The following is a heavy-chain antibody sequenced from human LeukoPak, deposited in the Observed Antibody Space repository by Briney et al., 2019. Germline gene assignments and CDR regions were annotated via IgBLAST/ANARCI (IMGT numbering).Heavy chain of an antibody. Sequence: SETLSLTCTVSGGSISSYYWSWIRQPPGKGLEWIGYIYYSGSTNYNPSLKSRVTISVDTSKNQFSLKLSSVTAADTAVYYCARGATSYYFDYWGQGTLVTVSS. CDR2: IYYSGST. V-gene: IGHV4-59*01. CDR1: GGSISSYY. J-gene: IGHJ4*02. CDR3: ARGATSYYFDY.